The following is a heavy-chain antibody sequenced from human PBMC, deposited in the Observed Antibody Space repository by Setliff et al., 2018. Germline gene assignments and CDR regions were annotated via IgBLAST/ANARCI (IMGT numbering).Heavy chain of an antibody. J-gene: IGHJ4*02. CDR2: IYYSGST. CDR3: ARGGYSYGLGGFPLDY. CDR1: GGSISSYY. V-gene: IGHV4-59*08. Sequence: SETLSLTCTVSGGSISSYYWSWIRQPPGKRLEWIGYIYYSGSTNYKPSLESRVTISVDTSKNQFSLKLSSVTAADTAVYYCARGGYSYGLGGFPLDYWGQGTLVTVSS. D-gene: IGHD5-18*01.